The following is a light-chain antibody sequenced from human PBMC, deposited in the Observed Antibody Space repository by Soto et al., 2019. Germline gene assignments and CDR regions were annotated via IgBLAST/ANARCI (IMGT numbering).Light chain of an antibody. CDR1: SSNIGNNY. V-gene: IGLV2-14*01. Sequence: QSVLTQTPSASGTPGQRVTISCSGSSSNIGNNYVFWYQQLPGTAPKLMIYEVSNRPSGVSRRFFGSKSGNTASLTISGLRVEDEADYYCSSYTSSTTTVVFGGGTKLTVL. J-gene: IGLJ2*01. CDR3: SSYTSSTTTVV. CDR2: EVS.